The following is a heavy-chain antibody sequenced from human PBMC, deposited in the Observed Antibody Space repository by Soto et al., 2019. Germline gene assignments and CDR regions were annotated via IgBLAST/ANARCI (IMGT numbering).Heavy chain of an antibody. CDR1: GGSISSSSYY. CDR2: IHYSGST. V-gene: IGHV4-39*01. J-gene: IGHJ4*02. D-gene: IGHD6-19*01. Sequence: QLQLQESGPGLVKPSETLSLTCTVSGGSISSSSYYWGWIRQPPGKGLEWIGSIHYSGSTYYNPSLKRRITLSVDTSKNRFSLELSSVTPADTAVYYCARHQQWPVQPCFYYWGQGTLVTVSS. CDR3: ARHQQWPVQPCFYY.